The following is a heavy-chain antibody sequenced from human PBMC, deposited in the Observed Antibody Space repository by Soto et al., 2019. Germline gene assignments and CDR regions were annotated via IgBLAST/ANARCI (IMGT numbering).Heavy chain of an antibody. V-gene: IGHV3-21*01. CDR1: GFTFSSYS. Sequence: GGSLRLSCAASGFTFSSYSMNWVRQAPGKGLEWVSSISSSSSYIYYADSVKGRFTISRDNAKNSLYLQMNSLRAEDTAVYYCARDAKVVVAAANWFDPWGQGTLVTVSS. D-gene: IGHD2-15*01. CDR3: ARDAKVVVAAANWFDP. J-gene: IGHJ5*02. CDR2: ISSSSSYI.